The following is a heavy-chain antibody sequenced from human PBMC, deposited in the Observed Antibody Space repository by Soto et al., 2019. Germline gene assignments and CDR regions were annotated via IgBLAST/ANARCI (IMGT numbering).Heavy chain of an antibody. V-gene: IGHV4-4*07. J-gene: IGHJ4*02. CDR1: DGSINSHF. D-gene: IGHD3-3*01. CDR2: IYSSGST. CDR3: ARDNVWSGYYSFFDY. Sequence: ETLSLTCSVSDGSINSHFWSWIRQPAGKRLEWIGRIYSSGSTIYNPSLKSRVTMSVDTSKNQFSLKLRSVTAADTAVYYCARDNVWSGYYSFFDYWGQGTLVTVSS.